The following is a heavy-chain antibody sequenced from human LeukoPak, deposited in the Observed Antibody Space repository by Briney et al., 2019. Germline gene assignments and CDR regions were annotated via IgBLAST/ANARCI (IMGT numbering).Heavy chain of an antibody. D-gene: IGHD6-19*01. V-gene: IGHV4-34*01. CDR3: ARERYSSGWNDY. Sequence: KPSETLSLTCAVYGGSFSGYYWSWIRQPPGKGLEWIGEINHSGSTNYNPSLKSRVTISVDTSKNQFSLKLSSVTAADTAVYYCARERYSSGWNDYWGQGTLVTVSS. CDR1: GGSFSGYY. CDR2: INHSGST. J-gene: IGHJ4*02.